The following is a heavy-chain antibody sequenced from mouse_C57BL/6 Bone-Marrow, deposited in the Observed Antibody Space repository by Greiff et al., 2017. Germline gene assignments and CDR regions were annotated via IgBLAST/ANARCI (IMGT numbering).Heavy chain of an antibody. D-gene: IGHD2-1*01. CDR2: IWRGGST. J-gene: IGHJ4*01. Sequence: QVQLQQSGPGLVQPSQSLSITCTASGFSLTSYGVHWVRQPPGKGLEWLGVIWRGGSTDYYAAFISSLSISTDNSKSQVFFKMSSLQADDTAIYYCAVYGNYPLAMDYWGQGTSVTVSS. CDR3: AVYGNYPLAMDY. V-gene: IGHV2-4*01. CDR1: GFSLTSYG.